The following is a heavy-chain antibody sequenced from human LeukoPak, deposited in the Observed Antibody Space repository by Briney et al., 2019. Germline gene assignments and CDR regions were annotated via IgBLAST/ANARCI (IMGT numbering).Heavy chain of an antibody. CDR3: ARLVTTQGNWFDP. CDR2: IYYSGST. V-gene: IGHV4-30-4*08. CDR1: GGSISSGDYY. J-gene: IGHJ5*02. Sequence: SETLSLTCTVSGGSISSGDYYWSWIRQPPGKGLEWIGYIYYSGSTYYNPSLQSRVTISVDTSKSQFSLRLSSVTAADTAVYYCARLVTTQGNWFDPWGQGTLVTVSP. D-gene: IGHD4-11*01.